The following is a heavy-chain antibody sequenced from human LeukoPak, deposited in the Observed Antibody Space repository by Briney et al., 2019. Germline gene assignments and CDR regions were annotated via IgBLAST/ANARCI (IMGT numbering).Heavy chain of an antibody. J-gene: IGHJ4*02. CDR3: ARAEYYYDSSGYSDY. CDR2: IYHSGST. Sequence: PSETLSLTCAVSGGSISSGSYSWSWIRQPPGKGLEWIGYIYHSGSTNYNPSLKSRVTISVDTSKNQFSLKLSSVTAADTAVYYCARAEYYYDSSGYSDYWGQGTLVTVSS. CDR1: GGSISSGSYS. V-gene: IGHV4-30-2*01. D-gene: IGHD3-22*01.